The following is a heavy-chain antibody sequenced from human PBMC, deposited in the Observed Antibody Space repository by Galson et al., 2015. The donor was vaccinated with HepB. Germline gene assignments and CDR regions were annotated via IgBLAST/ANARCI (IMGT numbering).Heavy chain of an antibody. CDR2: IKNKAHGETR. Sequence: SLRLSCAASGFVFSNAWMNWVRQAPRKGLEWVGRIKNKAHGETRDYAAPVKGRFTVSRDDSKNTLYLQMNSVTTEDTAMYYCATGEDGHSHWGQGTLVTVSS. D-gene: IGHD5-24*01. CDR3: ATGEDGHSH. J-gene: IGHJ4*02. V-gene: IGHV3-15*01. CDR1: GFVFSNAW.